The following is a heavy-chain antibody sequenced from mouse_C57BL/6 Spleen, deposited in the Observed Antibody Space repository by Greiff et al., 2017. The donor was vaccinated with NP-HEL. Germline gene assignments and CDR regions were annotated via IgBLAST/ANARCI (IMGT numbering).Heavy chain of an antibody. J-gene: IGHJ1*03. D-gene: IGHD2-4*01. V-gene: IGHV2-9-1*01. CDR2: IWTGGGT. CDR3: ARKNYYDYDGWYFDD. Sequence: VQVVESGPGLVAPSQSLSITCTVSGFSLTSYAISWVRQPPGKGLEWLGVIWTGGGTNYNSALKSRLNISKDNSKSQDFLKMNSLQTDDTARYYCARKNYYDYDGWYFDDWGTGTTVTVSS. CDR1: GFSLTSYA.